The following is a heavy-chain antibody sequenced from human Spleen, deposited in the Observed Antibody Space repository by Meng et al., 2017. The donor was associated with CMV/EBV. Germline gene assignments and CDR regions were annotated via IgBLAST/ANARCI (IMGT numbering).Heavy chain of an antibody. V-gene: IGHV4-61*01. Sequence: VSCGSVSSGSYYWSWIRQPPGKGLEWLGYIYSSGSTNYNPSLKSRVTISVDTSKNQFSLKLSSVTAADTAVYYCARGGWDSSGYYDYWGQGTLVTVSS. CDR3: ARGGWDSSGYYDY. CDR1: CGSVSSGSYY. CDR2: IYSSGST. J-gene: IGHJ4*02. D-gene: IGHD3-22*01.